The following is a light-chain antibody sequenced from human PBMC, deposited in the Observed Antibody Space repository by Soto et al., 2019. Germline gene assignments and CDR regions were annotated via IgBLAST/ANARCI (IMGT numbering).Light chain of an antibody. J-gene: IGLJ2*01. CDR2: DDN. V-gene: IGLV1-51*01. Sequence: QSVLTQPPSVSAAPGQKVTISCSGTSSDIGNNFVSWYQQLPGTAPKLLIYDDNVRPSGVPDRFSGSKSGTSATLGITGLQTGDEADYYCGARGGGLSAVAFGGGTKLTVL. CDR3: GARGGGLSAVA. CDR1: SSDIGNNF.